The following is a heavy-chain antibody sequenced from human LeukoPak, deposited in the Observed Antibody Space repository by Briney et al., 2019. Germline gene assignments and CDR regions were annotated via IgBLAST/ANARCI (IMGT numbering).Heavy chain of an antibody. D-gene: IGHD2-15*01. CDR1: GGSFSGYY. V-gene: IGHV4-34*01. Sequence: PSETLSLTCAVYGGSFSGYYWSWIRQPPGKGLEWIGEINHSGSTNYNSSLKSRVTLSVDTSKNQFSLKLSSVPAADTAVYYCARHYCSGGSCYSNGFDYWGQGTLVTVSS. J-gene: IGHJ4*02. CDR3: ARHYCSGGSCYSNGFDY. CDR2: INHSGST.